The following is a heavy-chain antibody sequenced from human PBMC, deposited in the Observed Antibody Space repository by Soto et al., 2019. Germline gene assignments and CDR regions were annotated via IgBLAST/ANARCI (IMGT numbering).Heavy chain of an antibody. CDR2: IYYSGST. V-gene: IGHV4-59*01. Sequence: QVQLQESGPGLVKPSETLSLTCTVSGVSFSSYYWSWIRQTPGKGLEWIGYIYYSGSTNYNPSLKTRVAMSIDTSKNQFSLKLTSVSAADTAMYYCASYRRETDYYMPLWGKGTTVTVSS. CDR1: GVSFSSYY. D-gene: IGHD3-16*02. CDR3: ASYRRETDYYMPL. J-gene: IGHJ6*03.